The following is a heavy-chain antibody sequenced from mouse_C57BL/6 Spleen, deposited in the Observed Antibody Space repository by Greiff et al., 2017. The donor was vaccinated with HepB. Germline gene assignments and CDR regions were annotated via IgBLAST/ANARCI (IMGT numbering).Heavy chain of an antibody. CDR3: TTGPVPGF. CDR1: GFNIKDAY. V-gene: IGHV14-4*01. J-gene: IGHJ3*01. D-gene: IGHD3-1*01. CDR2: IDPENGDT. Sequence: EVKLQESGAELVRPGASVKLSCTASGFNIKDAYMHWVKQRPEQGLEWIGGIDPENGDTEYASKFQGKATITADTSSNTAYLQLSSLTSEDTAVYYCTTGPVPGFWGQGTLVTVSA.